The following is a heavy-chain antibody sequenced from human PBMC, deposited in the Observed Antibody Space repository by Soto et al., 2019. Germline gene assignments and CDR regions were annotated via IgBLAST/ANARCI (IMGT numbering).Heavy chain of an antibody. D-gene: IGHD6-13*01. V-gene: IGHV4-34*01. J-gene: IGHJ4*02. CDR2: INHSGST. Sequence: SETLSLTCAVDGGSFSGYYWSWIRQPPGKGLEWIGEINHSGSTNYNPSLKSRVTISVDTSKNQFSLKLSSVTAADTAVYYCARGVPERSSSWYYYWGQGTLVTVSS. CDR3: ARGVPERSSSWYYY. CDR1: GGSFSGYY.